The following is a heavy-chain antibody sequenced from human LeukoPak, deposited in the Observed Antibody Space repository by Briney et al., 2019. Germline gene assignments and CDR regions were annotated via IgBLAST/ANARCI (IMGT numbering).Heavy chain of an antibody. J-gene: IGHJ4*02. CDR2: ISYDGSNK. V-gene: IGHV3-30*18. Sequence: GGSLRLSCAASGFTFSSYGMHWVRQAPGKGLEWVAVISYDGSNKYYADSVKGRFTISRDNSKNTLYLQMNSLRAEDTAVYYCAKVRAVRGVIIEGPYYFDYWGQGTLVTVSS. D-gene: IGHD3-10*01. CDR1: GFTFSSYG. CDR3: AKVRAVRGVIIEGPYYFDY.